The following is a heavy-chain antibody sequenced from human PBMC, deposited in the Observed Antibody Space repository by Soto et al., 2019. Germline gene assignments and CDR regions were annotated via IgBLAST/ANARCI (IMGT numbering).Heavy chain of an antibody. CDR1: GYTFTSYA. D-gene: IGHD2-2*01. V-gene: IGHV1-3*05. Sequence: QVQLVQSGAEEKKPGASVKVSCKASGYTFTSYAMHWVRQAPGQRLEWMGWINAGNGNTKYSQKFQGRVTITRDTSASTAYRELSSLRSEDTAVYYCARGSGVVVTDWGQGTLVTVSS. CDR2: INAGNGNT. J-gene: IGHJ4*02. CDR3: ARGSGVVVTD.